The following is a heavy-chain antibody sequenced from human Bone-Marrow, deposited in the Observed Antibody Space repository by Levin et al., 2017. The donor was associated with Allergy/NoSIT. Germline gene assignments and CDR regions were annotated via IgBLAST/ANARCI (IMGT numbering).Heavy chain of an antibody. D-gene: IGHD2-21*02. Sequence: ETLSLTCAASGFDFSQYAMAWIRQAPGRGLQWVSSISAKGLLTYEADSVKGRFAASRDNSKNTLYLEMHSVTAGDTATYYCAKEGSDCCTRYDHWGQGILVTVSS. J-gene: IGHJ4*02. CDR1: GFDFSQYA. V-gene: IGHV3-23*01. CDR3: AKEGSDCCTRYDH. CDR2: ISAKGLLT.